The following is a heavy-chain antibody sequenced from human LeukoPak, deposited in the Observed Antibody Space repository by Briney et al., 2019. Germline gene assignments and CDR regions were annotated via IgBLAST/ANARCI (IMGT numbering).Heavy chain of an antibody. V-gene: IGHV6-1*01. J-gene: IGHJ5*02. CDR1: GDSVSSISVT. CDR3: ARARSGRFDP. Sequence: SQILSLTCAISGDSVSSISVTWNWIRQSPSRGLEWLGRTYYRSKWFNDFAVSVKSRITINPDTSKNQFSLQLNSVTPEDTAVYYCARARSGRFDPWGQGTLVTVSS. D-gene: IGHD1-26*01. CDR2: TYYRSKWFN.